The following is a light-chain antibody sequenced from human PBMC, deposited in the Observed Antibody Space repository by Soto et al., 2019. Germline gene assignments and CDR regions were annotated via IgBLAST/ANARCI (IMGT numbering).Light chain of an antibody. CDR1: NSDVGNYNL. J-gene: IGLJ1*01. Sequence: QSVLTQPASVSGSPGQSITISCTGANSDVGNYNLVSWYQQHPDRAPKLIIYEGSKRPSGVSDRFSGSKSGNTVSLTISGLQAADEADDYCCQYANSRTWGYVFGTGTKLTVL. CDR2: EGS. CDR3: CQYANSRTWGYV. V-gene: IGLV2-23*01.